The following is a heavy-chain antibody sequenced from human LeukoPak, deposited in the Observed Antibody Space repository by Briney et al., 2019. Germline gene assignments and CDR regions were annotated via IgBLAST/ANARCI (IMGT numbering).Heavy chain of an antibody. V-gene: IGHV4-34*01. Sequence: PSETLSLTCAVYGGSFSGYYWSWIRQPPGKGLEWIGEINHSGSTNYNPSLKSRVTISVDTSKNQFSLKLSSVTAADTAVYYCARAGGDYDILTGYEKDAFDIWGQGTMVTVSS. D-gene: IGHD3-9*01. CDR2: INHSGST. CDR3: ARAGGDYDILTGYEKDAFDI. J-gene: IGHJ3*02. CDR1: GGSFSGYY.